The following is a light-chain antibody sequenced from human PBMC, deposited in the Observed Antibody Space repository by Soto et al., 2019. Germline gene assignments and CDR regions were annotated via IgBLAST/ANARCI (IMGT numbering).Light chain of an antibody. CDR3: QKYDGSIT. V-gene: IGKV3-20*01. Sequence: PGETATLSCRASQSVSGNYLAWYQQKPGRAPRLLIYGASNRATGIPDRFSGSGSGTDFTLTISRLEPEDFAVFYCQKYDGSITFGQGTRLEIE. J-gene: IGKJ5*01. CDR1: QSVSGNY. CDR2: GAS.